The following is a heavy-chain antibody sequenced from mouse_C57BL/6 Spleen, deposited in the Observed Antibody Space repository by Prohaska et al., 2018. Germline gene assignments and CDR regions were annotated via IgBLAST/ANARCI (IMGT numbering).Heavy chain of an antibody. CDR2: IYTGIGST. J-gene: IGHJ3*01. V-gene: IGHV1-55*01. D-gene: IGHD1-1*01. Sequence: QVQLQQPGAELVKPGASVKMSCKASGYTFTSYWITWVKQRPGQGHKWIGDIYTGIGSTNYNEKFKSKSTLTVDTSSSTAYMQLSSLTSEDSAVYYCARVNYGSSPAYWGQGTLVTVSA. CDR3: ARVNYGSSPAY. CDR1: GYTFTSYW.